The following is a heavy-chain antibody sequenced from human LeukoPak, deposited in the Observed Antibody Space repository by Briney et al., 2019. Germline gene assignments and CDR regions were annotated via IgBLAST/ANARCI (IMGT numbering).Heavy chain of an antibody. J-gene: IGHJ4*02. CDR1: GGSISSSSYY. D-gene: IGHD4-17*01. V-gene: IGHV4-39*01. CDR2: IYYSGST. CDR3: ARHRDGDLDY. Sequence: PSETLSLTCTVSGGSISSSSYYWGWIRQPPGKGLEWIGSIYYSGSTYYNPSLKSRVTISVDTSKNQFSLKLSSATAADTAVYYCARHRDGDLDYWGQGTLVTVSS.